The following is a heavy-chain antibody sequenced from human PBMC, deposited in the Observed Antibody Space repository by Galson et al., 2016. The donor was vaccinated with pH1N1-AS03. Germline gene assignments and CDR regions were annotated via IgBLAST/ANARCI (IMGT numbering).Heavy chain of an antibody. CDR2: ISWNRGNI. CDR1: GFTFDEYA. Sequence: SLRLSCAASGFTFDEYAMHWVRQAPGKGLEWVSGISWNRGNIGYADSVKGRFTISRDNAKNSLYLQMNSLRAEDTAVYHCASSKLDSSGYYYLDHWGQGTLITVSS. J-gene: IGHJ4*02. V-gene: IGHV3-9*01. CDR3: ASSKLDSSGYYYLDH. D-gene: IGHD3-22*01.